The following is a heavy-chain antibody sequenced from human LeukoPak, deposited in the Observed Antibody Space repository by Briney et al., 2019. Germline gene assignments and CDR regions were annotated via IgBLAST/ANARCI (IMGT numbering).Heavy chain of an antibody. V-gene: IGHV3-23*01. Sequence: GGSLRLSCAASGFTFSSYAMSWVRQAPGKGLEWVSGISGSGSSTYYADSVKGRFTISRDNSKNTLYLQMNSLRAEDTAVYYCAKDIRYNSGSHYFDYWGQGTLVTVSS. CDR2: ISGSGSST. J-gene: IGHJ4*02. CDR1: GFTFSSYA. D-gene: IGHD6-19*01. CDR3: AKDIRYNSGSHYFDY.